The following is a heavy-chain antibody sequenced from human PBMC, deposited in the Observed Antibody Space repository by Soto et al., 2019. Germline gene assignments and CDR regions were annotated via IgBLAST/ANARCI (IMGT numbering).Heavy chain of an antibody. J-gene: IGHJ6*02. V-gene: IGHV1-24*01. Sequence: ASVKVSCKVSGYTLTELSIHWVRQAPGKGLEWMGGFDPEDGETMDAQKFQGRVTMTEDTSTDTAYMELSSLRSEDTAVYYCAITYCSSTSCYRKYGMDVWGQGTTVTVSS. CDR1: GYTLTELS. D-gene: IGHD2-2*01. CDR3: AITYCSSTSCYRKYGMDV. CDR2: FDPEDGET.